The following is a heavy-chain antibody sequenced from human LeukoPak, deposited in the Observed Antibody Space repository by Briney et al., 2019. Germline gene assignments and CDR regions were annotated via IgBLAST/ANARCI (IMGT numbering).Heavy chain of an antibody. Sequence: GGSLRLSCAASGFTFDDYGMSWVRQAPGKGLEWASGISWNGGNTGYADSVKGRLTISRDNAKNSLYLQMNSLRAEDTALYYCARDPQRGSFDIWGQGTMVTVSS. CDR1: GFTFDDYG. CDR2: ISWNGGNT. CDR3: ARDPQRGSFDI. V-gene: IGHV3-20*04. J-gene: IGHJ3*02. D-gene: IGHD5-24*01.